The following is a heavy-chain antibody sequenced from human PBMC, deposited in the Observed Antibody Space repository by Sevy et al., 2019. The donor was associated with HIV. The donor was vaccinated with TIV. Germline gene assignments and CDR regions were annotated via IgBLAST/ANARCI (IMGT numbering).Heavy chain of an antibody. V-gene: IGHV3-23*01. CDR1: GVTISNYA. CDR3: AKDSYFDNTLFDY. D-gene: IGHD3-22*01. CDR2: ISGSGGGT. J-gene: IGHJ4*02. Sequence: GGSLRLSCATSGVTISNYAMNWVRQAPGKGLEWVSGISGSGGGTYYEDSVKGRFTISRDNSKNTLYLQMNSLRAEDTAVYYCAKDSYFDNTLFDYWGQGTLVTVSS.